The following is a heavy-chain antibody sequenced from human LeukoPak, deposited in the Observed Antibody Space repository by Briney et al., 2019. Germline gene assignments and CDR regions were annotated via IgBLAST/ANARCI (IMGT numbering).Heavy chain of an antibody. CDR2: ISSSSSYI. CDR3: ARGHSGSYQRTDAFDI. V-gene: IGHV3-21*01. CDR1: GFTFSSYS. D-gene: IGHD1-26*01. Sequence: GGSLRLSCAASGFTFSSYSMNWVRQAPGKGLEWVSSISSSSSYIYYADSVKGRFTVSRDNPKNSLYLQMNSLRAEETAVYYCARGHSGSYQRTDAFDIWGQGTLVTVSS. J-gene: IGHJ3*02.